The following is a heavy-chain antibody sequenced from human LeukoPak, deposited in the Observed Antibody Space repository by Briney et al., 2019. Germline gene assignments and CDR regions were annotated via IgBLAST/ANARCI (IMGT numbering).Heavy chain of an antibody. CDR3: ARDHPLVAGICAFDY. Sequence: GGSLRLSCAASGFTFSSYWMSWVRQAPGKGLEWVASIKQDGSEKYYVDSVKGRFTISRDNAKNSLYLQMNSLRAEDTAVYYCARDHPLVAGICAFDYWGQGTLVTVSS. CDR1: GFTFSSYW. V-gene: IGHV3-7*01. CDR2: IKQDGSEK. J-gene: IGHJ4*02. D-gene: IGHD6-19*01.